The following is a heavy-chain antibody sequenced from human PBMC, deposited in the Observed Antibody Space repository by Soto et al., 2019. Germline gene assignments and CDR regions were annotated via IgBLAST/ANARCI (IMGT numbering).Heavy chain of an antibody. D-gene: IGHD5-12*01. Sequence: GGSLRLSCVASGFTFNDHYMDWVRQAPGKGLEWLGRIRNEVNSYSTHYAASVNGRFTISRDDLKNSVYLQLNSLKTEDTAVYSCLTHAGYAREHPPYYYYAMDVWGQGLTLTLYS. V-gene: IGHV3-72*01. J-gene: IGHJ6*02. CDR1: GFTFNDHY. CDR3: LTHAGYAREHPPYYYYAMDV. CDR2: IRNEVNSYST.